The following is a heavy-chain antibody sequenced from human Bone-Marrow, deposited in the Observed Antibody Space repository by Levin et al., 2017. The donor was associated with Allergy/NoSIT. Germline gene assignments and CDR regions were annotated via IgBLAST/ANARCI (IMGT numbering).Heavy chain of an antibody. CDR2: MNPNSGKA. D-gene: IGHD4-11*01. Sequence: GASVKVSCKASGYTFTSYDINWVRQATGQGLEWMGWMNPNSGKAGHAQKFQGRVTMTRNTSINTAYLELISLKSEDTAVYFCARDSNYGIDYWGQGTLVTVSP. CDR1: GYTFTSYD. V-gene: IGHV1-8*01. J-gene: IGHJ4*02. CDR3: ARDSNYGIDY.